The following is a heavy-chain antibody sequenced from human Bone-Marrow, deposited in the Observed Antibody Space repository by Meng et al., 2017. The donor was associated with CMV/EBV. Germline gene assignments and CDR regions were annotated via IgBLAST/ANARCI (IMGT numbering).Heavy chain of an antibody. V-gene: IGHV3-13*01. CDR2: IGTAGDT. CDR1: GFTFSSYD. Sequence: GGSLRLSCAASGFTFSSYDMHGVRQATGKGLEWVSAIGTAGDTYYPGSVKGRFTISRDNAKNSRYLQMNSLRAEDTAVYYCARERPPDYWGQGTLVTVSS. J-gene: IGHJ4*02. CDR3: ARERPPDY.